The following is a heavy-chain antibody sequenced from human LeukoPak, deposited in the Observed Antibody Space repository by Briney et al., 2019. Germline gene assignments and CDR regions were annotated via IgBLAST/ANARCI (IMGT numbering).Heavy chain of an antibody. D-gene: IGHD6-6*01. V-gene: IGHV1-69*05. Sequence: SVKVSCKASGGTFSSYAISWVRQAPGQGLEWMGRIIPIFGTANYAQKFQGRVTITTDESTSTAYMELSSLRSEDTAVYYCARDHRGIAARPYFDHWGQGTLVTVSS. J-gene: IGHJ4*02. CDR2: IIPIFGTA. CDR3: ARDHRGIAARPYFDH. CDR1: GGTFSSYA.